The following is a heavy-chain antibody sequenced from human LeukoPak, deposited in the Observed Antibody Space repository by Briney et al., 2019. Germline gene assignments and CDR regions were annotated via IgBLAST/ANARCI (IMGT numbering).Heavy chain of an antibody. Sequence: PGRSLRLSCTASGFTFGDYAMSWVRQAPGKGLEWVGRIKSKTDGGTTDYAAPVKGRFTISRDDSKNTLYLQMNSLKTEDTAVYYCTTGGKTYYDFWSGSNDYWGQGTLVTVSS. CDR3: TTGGKTYYDFWSGSNDY. CDR2: IKSKTDGGTT. J-gene: IGHJ4*02. D-gene: IGHD3-3*01. CDR1: GFTFGDYA. V-gene: IGHV3-15*01.